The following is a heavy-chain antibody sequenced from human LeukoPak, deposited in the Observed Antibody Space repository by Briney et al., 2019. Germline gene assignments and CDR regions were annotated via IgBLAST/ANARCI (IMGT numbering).Heavy chain of an antibody. CDR3: AKGGIHRGYYYYYMDV. D-gene: IGHD6-13*01. J-gene: IGHJ6*03. CDR2: ISWNSGNI. V-gene: IGHV3-9*01. CDR1: GFTFDYYA. Sequence: GRSLRLSCASSGFTFDYYAMHWVRQAPGKGLEGFSRISWNSGNIGYADSVKGRFTISRDNAKNFLYLQMNSLRAEDTALSYCAKGGIHRGYYYYYMDVWGKGTTVTISS.